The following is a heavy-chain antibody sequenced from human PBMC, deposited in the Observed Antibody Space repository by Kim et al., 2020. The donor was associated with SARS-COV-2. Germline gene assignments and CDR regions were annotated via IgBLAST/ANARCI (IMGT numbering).Heavy chain of an antibody. D-gene: IGHD3-22*01. V-gene: IGHV3-66*01. J-gene: IGHJ4*02. CDR3: AREKDYYDSSGYYNWADY. Sequence: KGRFIISRDNFKNTLYLQMNSLRAEDTAVYYCAREKDYYDSSGYYNWADYWGQGTLVTVSS.